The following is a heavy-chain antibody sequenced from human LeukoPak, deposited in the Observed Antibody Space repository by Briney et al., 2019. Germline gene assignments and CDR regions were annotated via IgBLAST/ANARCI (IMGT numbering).Heavy chain of an antibody. CDR2: IYYSGST. CDR3: ARFRYCSSTSCPPYFDY. CDR1: GGSISNYY. D-gene: IGHD2-2*01. Sequence: SETLSLTCTVSGGSISNYYWNWIRQPPGKGLEWIGYIYYSGSTNYNPSLKSRVTISVDTSKNQFSLKLSSVTAADTAVYYCARFRYCSSTSCPPYFDYWGQGTLVTVSS. V-gene: IGHV4-59*01. J-gene: IGHJ4*02.